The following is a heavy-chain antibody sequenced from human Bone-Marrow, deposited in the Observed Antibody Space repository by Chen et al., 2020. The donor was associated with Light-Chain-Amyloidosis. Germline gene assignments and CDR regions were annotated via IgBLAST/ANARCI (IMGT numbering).Heavy chain of an antibody. CDR2: ISVGKGNT. J-gene: IGHJ4*02. V-gene: IGHV1-3*01. D-gene: IGHD2-8*01. CDR1: GYRFSGYA. CDR3: AAAINGEYFEF. Sequence: QLHVVQSGPEVKKPGASVNVSCKTSGYRFSGYALHWVRQAPGQRPEWIGWISVGKGNTKYSRRLQDRVTITRDTVATTAYMELNSLKSEDTAVYYCAAAINGEYFEFWVPGTLVTVSS.